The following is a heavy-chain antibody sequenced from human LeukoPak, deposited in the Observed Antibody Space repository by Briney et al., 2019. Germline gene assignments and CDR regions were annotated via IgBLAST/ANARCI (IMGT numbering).Heavy chain of an antibody. Sequence: PGGSLRLSCGASGFAVSSYSMHWVRQAPGKGLVWVSRINSDGSSTSYADSVKGRFTISRDNAKNTLYLQMNSLRAEDTAVYYCARDPKFDRDRYNWFDPWGQGTLVTVSS. CDR2: INSDGSST. V-gene: IGHV3-74*01. D-gene: IGHD3-10*01. J-gene: IGHJ5*02. CDR3: ARDPKFDRDRYNWFDP. CDR1: GFAVSSYS.